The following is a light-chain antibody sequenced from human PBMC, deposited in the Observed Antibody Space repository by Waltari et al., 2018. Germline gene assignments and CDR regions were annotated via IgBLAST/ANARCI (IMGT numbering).Light chain of an antibody. V-gene: IGLV2-23*02. CDR1: SSDTGSYTL. J-gene: IGLJ3*02. CDR2: YVF. Sequence: QSALTQPASVSGSPGQSITISCTGASSDTGSYTLFSWYPQHPGKPPNLMVYYVFYRPSGVSNRFSASKSGNTASLTISGLQAEDEADYYCCSYAGSYTWVFGGGTKLTVL. CDR3: CSYAGSYTWV.